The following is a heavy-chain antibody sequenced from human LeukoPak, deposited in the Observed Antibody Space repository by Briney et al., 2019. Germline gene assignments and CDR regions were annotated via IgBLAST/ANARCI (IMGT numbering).Heavy chain of an antibody. CDR2: INGDGSSI. D-gene: IGHD7-27*01. CDR3: ARDLNWGASDY. Sequence: GGSLRLSCAASGFTFSSHWMYWVRQAPGKGLGWVSRINGDGSSIAYADSVKGGFAISRDNTKNTLYLQMNSLRAEDTAVYYCARDLNWGASDYWGQGTLVTVSS. V-gene: IGHV3-74*01. J-gene: IGHJ4*02. CDR1: GFTFSSHW.